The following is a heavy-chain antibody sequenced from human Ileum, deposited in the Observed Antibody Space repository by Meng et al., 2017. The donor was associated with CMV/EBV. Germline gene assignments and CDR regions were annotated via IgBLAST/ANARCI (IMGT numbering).Heavy chain of an antibody. J-gene: IGHJ3*02. CDR3: AREREDGFDI. CDR2: TYYRSKWYS. Sequence: AISGDSVSTNGAAWAWIRQSPSRGLEWLGRTYYRSKWYSDYAVSVKSRITLNPDTSKNQFSVQLNSATPEDTAVYYCAREREDGFDIWGQGTMVTVSS. V-gene: IGHV6-1*01. CDR1: GDSVSTNGAA.